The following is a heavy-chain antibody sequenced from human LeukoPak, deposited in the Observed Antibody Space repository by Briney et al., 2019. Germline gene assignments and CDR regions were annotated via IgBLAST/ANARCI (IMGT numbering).Heavy chain of an antibody. D-gene: IGHD6-19*01. V-gene: IGHV3-23*01. CDR3: AKDSHPHTSSGWYY. CDR2: ISGSGDST. J-gene: IGHJ4*02. Sequence: GGSLRLSCAASGFTFSSYAMNWVRQAPGKGLEWVSAISGSGDSTYYADSVKGRFTISRDDSKNTLYLQMNSLRAEDTAVYYCAKDSHPHTSSGWYYWGQGTLVTVSS. CDR1: GFTFSSYA.